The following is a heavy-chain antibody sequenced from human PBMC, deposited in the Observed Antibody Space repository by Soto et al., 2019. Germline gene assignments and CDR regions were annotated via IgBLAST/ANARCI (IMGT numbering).Heavy chain of an antibody. Sequence: QVQLVQSGAEVKKPGSSVTVSCKASGGTFSSYAVSWVRQAPGQGLEWMGGIIPIFGTTNYPLKFQGRVSITAHQSTSTAYMELSSLTSKDTAVYYCARRYTSSLESAYYYAVDVWGQGPTVIVSS. CDR3: ARRYTSSLESAYYYAVDV. D-gene: IGHD6-13*01. V-gene: IGHV1-69*12. J-gene: IGHJ6*02. CDR1: GGTFSSYA. CDR2: IIPIFGTT.